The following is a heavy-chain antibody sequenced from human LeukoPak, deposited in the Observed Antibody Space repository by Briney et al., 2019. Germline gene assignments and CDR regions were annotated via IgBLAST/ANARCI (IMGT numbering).Heavy chain of an antibody. Sequence: SGGSLRLSCAASGFTFNNYGIHWVRQAPGKGLEWVAVISYDGSDKYYADSVRGRFTISRDNSKNTLYLQVNSLRAEDTAVYYCARDIKWLGRYYYYGLDVWGQGTTVTVSS. CDR3: ARDIKWLGRYYYYGLDV. D-gene: IGHD6-19*01. CDR2: ISYDGSDK. J-gene: IGHJ6*02. V-gene: IGHV3-30*03. CDR1: GFTFNNYG.